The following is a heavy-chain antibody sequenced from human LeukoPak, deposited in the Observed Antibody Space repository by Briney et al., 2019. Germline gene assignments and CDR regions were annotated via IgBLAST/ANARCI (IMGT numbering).Heavy chain of an antibody. D-gene: IGHD3-9*01. CDR3: ARDHRLRYFDWSDFDY. CDR1: EFTFSDYY. V-gene: IGHV3-11*06. Sequence: GGSLRLSCAASEFTFSDYYMSWIRQAPGKGLEWISYISSSSFYTSYADSVKGRFTISRDDAKNSLYLQMNSLRAEDTAVYYCARDHRLRYFDWSDFDYWGQGTLVTVSS. CDR2: ISSSSFYT. J-gene: IGHJ4*02.